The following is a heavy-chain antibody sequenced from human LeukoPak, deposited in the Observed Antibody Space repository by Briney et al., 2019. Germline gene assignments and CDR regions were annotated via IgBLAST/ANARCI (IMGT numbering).Heavy chain of an antibody. D-gene: IGHD3-22*01. CDR2: FDPEDGET. Sequence: ASVKVSCKVSGYTLTELSMHWVRQAPGKGLEWMGGFDPEDGETIYAQKFQGRVTMTEDTSTDTAYMELSSLRAEDTAVYYCAKDRNYYDSSGYIYYFDYWGQGTLVTVSS. J-gene: IGHJ4*02. CDR1: GYTLTELS. CDR3: AKDRNYYDSSGYIYYFDY. V-gene: IGHV1-24*01.